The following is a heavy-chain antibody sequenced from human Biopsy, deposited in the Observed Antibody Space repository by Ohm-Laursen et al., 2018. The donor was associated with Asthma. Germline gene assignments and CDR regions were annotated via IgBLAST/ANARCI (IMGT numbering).Heavy chain of an antibody. D-gene: IGHD4-23*01. V-gene: IGHV3-48*02. Sequence: GSLRLSCSASGFTLSSYSMNWVRQAPGKGLEWVSYISSSSSTIYYADSVKGRFTISRDNAKNSLYLQMNSLRDEDTAVYYCARDYGGNSGYYYGMDVWGQGTTVTVSS. CDR3: ARDYGGNSGYYYGMDV. CDR2: ISSSSSTI. CDR1: GFTLSSYS. J-gene: IGHJ6*02.